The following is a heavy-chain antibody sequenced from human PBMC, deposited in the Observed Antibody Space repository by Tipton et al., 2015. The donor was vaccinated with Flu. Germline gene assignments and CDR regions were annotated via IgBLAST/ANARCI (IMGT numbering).Heavy chain of an antibody. CDR2: IYPGDSDT. CDR1: GYTLTSYW. J-gene: IGHJ2*01. D-gene: IGHD1-14*01. V-gene: IGHV5-51*03. CDR3: ARGPSRKNWYFDL. Sequence: QLVQSGAEVKKPGESLQISCKGSGYTLTSYWIGWVRQMPGNGLEWMGIIYPGDSDTRYSPSFQGQVTISADKSISTAYLQWSSLKASDTAMYYCARGPSRKNWYFDLWGRGTLVTVSS.